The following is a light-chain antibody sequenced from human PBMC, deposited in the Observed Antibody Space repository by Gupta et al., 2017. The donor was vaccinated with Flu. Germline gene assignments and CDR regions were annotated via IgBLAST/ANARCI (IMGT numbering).Light chain of an antibody. CDR1: QSVSFSY. V-gene: IGKV3-20*01. CDR3: QQYGSSPYT. J-gene: IGKJ2*01. CDR2: AAS. Sequence: EIELTHCPGTLSLSPGERATLSCRASQSVSFSYLPWYQQKPDQAPRLIIYAASSRATVIPDTFSGSGSGTDFPLTISRLEPEDFAVYYCQQYGSSPYTFGQGTELEIK.